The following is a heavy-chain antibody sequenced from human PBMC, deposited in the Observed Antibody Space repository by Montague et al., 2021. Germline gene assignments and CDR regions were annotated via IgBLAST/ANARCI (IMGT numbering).Heavy chain of an antibody. D-gene: IGHD3-10*01. CDR3: ARAEDYYGSGSYLGFDY. CDR2: IFYSGNT. CDR1: GGSISSGGYY. J-gene: IGHJ4*02. Sequence: TLSLTCTVSGGSISSGGYYWSWIRQLPGKGLEWIGYIFYSGNTYYNPFLKSRVTISVDTSKNQFSLKLSPVTAADTAVYYCARAEDYYGSGSYLGFDYWGQGTLVTVSS. V-gene: IGHV4-31*03.